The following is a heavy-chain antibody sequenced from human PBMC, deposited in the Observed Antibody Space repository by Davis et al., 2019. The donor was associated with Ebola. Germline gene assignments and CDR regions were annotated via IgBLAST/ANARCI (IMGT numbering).Heavy chain of an antibody. D-gene: IGHD3-22*01. CDR1: GFTFSSYG. Sequence: GGSLRLSCAASGFTFSSYGMHWVRQAPGKGLEWVAVISYDGSNKYYADSVKGRFTISRDNSKNTLYLQMNSLRAEDTAVYYCARGYYYDSSGWGSGYYYYGMDVWGQGTTVTVSS. J-gene: IGHJ6*02. CDR3: ARGYYYDSSGWGSGYYYYGMDV. V-gene: IGHV3-30*03. CDR2: ISYDGSNK.